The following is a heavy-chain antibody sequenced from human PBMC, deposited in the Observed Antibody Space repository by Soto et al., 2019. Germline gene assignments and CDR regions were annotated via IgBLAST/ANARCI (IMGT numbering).Heavy chain of an antibody. CDR2: ISYDGSNK. V-gene: IGHV3-30-3*01. CDR1: GFTFSSYA. J-gene: IGHJ4*02. Sequence: PGGSLRLSCAASGFTFSSYAMHWVRQAPGKGLEWVAVISYDGSNKYYADSVKGRFTISRDNSKNTLYLQMKSLRAEDTAVYYCARGETMVRGVLDYRGQGTLVTVSS. CDR3: ARGETMVRGVLDY. D-gene: IGHD3-10*01.